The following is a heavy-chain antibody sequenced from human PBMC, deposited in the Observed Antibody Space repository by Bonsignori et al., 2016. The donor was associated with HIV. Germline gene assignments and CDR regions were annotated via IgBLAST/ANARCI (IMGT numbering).Heavy chain of an antibody. CDR3: ARDRDYTNYSVHYDA. J-gene: IGHJ3*01. V-gene: IGHV3-7*05. Sequence: EVQLVESGGGLVRPGGSLRLSCAASGFSFSSSWMTWVRQAPGKGLEWVANMWRPGTEEHYLDSVKGRFTISRDDAKNSLYLQMNSLRVEDTAVYYCARDRDYTNYSVHYDA. D-gene: IGHD2-8*01. CDR1: GFSFSSSW. CDR2: MWRPGTEE.